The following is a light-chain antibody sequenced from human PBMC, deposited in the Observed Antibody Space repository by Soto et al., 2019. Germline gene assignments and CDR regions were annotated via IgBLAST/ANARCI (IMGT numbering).Light chain of an antibody. Sequence: QAVLTQSPSASASLGASVKLTCTLSSGHSSYAIAWHQQQPEKGPRYLMKLNSDGSHSKGDGIPDRFSGSSSGAERYLTISSLQSEDEADYYCQTWGTGIQVFGGGTKVT. CDR1: SGHSSYA. CDR3: QTWGTGIQV. CDR2: LNSDGSH. J-gene: IGLJ3*02. V-gene: IGLV4-69*01.